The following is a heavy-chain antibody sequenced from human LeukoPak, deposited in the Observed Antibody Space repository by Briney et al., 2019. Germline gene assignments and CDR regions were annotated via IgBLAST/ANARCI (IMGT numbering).Heavy chain of an antibody. D-gene: IGHD3-10*01. CDR1: GGSISSGSYY. Sequence: PSQTLSLTCTVSGGSISSGSYYWSWIRQPAGKGLEWIGRIYTSGSTNYNPSLKSRVTISVDTSKNQFSLKLSSVTAADTAVYYCARSNYYYGSGKYYFDYWGQGTLVTVSS. V-gene: IGHV4-61*02. J-gene: IGHJ4*02. CDR3: ARSNYYYGSGKYYFDY. CDR2: IYTSGST.